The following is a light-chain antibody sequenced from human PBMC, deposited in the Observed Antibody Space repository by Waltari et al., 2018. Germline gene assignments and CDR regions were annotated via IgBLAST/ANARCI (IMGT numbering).Light chain of an antibody. J-gene: IGLJ2*01. CDR1: SSDVGGYNY. CDR2: DVS. Sequence: QSALTQPASVSGSPGQSITISCTGTSSDVGGYNYVSWYQQHPGKAPKLMIYDVSKRPCGVSNRVSGSKSGNTASLTISGLQAEDEADYYWCSYAGSSTLVVFGGWTKLTVL. CDR3: CSYAGSSTLVV. V-gene: IGLV2-23*02.